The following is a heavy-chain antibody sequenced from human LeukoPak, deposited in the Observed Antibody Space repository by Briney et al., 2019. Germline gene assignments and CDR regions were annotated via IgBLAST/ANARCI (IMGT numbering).Heavy chain of an antibody. Sequence: SETLSLTCTVSGGPISSSYWSWIRQPPGKGLEWIGFIYYSGSTYYNPSLKSRVTISVDTSKNQFSLKLSSVTAADTAVYYCARVTVDYGGKRRLFGLVDYWGQGTLVTVSS. CDR1: GGPISSSY. D-gene: IGHD4-23*01. CDR3: ARVTVDYGGKRRLFGLVDY. J-gene: IGHJ4*02. V-gene: IGHV4-59*08. CDR2: IYYSGST.